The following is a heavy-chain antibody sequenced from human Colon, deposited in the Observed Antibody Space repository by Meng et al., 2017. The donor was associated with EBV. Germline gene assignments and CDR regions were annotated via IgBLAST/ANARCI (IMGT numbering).Heavy chain of an antibody. CDR2: MYHSGTT. Sequence: QLQESGPGLVKPSGTLSLTCVVSGGSISSSYWWTWVRQSPGKGLEWIGEMYHSGTTNYNPSLKSRVTISTDTSKNQFSLKVKSVTAADTAVYFCARLYPPDQWLLTSDTSEYWGQGTLVTVSS. CDR3: ARLYPPDQWLLTSDTSEY. V-gene: IGHV4-4*02. CDR1: GGSISSSYW. J-gene: IGHJ4*02. D-gene: IGHD6-19*01.